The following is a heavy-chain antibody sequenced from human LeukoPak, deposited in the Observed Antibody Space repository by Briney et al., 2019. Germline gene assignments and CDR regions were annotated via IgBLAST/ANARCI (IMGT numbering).Heavy chain of an antibody. V-gene: IGHV3-23*01. Sequence: GGSLTLSCVASGFTFSNYAMSWVRQAPGKGLEYVSPISASGLSTYYTDSVKGRFTTSRDNSKNTLYLQMNSLRTEDTGVYYCAKDLGYWGQGTLVTVSS. D-gene: IGHD7-27*01. CDR3: AKDLGY. CDR1: GFTFSNYA. J-gene: IGHJ4*02. CDR2: ISASGLST.